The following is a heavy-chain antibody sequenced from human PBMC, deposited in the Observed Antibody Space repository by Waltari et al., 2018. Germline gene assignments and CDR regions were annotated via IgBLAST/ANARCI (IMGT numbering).Heavy chain of an antibody. J-gene: IGHJ5*02. V-gene: IGHV3-48*01. CDR1: GFTFSSYS. D-gene: IGHD6-13*01. CDR3: ARGTYSSSWYGRWDWFDP. CDR2: TSSSSSTI. Sequence: EVQLVESGGGLVQPGGSLRLSCAASGFTFSSYSMNWVRQAPGKGLEWVSYTSSSSSTIYYADSVKGRFTSSRDNAKNSRYLQMNSLRAEDTAVYYCARGTYSSSWYGRWDWFDPWGQGTLVTVSS.